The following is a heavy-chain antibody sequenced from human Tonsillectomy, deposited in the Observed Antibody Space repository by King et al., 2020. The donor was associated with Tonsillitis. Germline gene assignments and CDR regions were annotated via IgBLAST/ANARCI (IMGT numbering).Heavy chain of an antibody. CDR2: ISGSGNTT. V-gene: IGHV3-23*04. CDR1: GFTFSSYA. CDR3: AKPTGYLHAFDI. Sequence: VQLVESGGGLVQPGGSLRLFCAASGFTFSSYAMSWVRQAPGKGLEWVSAISGSGNTTYYADSLKCRFTISRDNSKNTLYLQMNSLRAEDTAVYYCAKPTGYLHAFDIWGQGTMVTVSS. D-gene: IGHD6-13*01. J-gene: IGHJ3*02.